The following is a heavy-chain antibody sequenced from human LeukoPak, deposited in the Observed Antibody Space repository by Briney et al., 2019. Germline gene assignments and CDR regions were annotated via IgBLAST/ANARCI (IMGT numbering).Heavy chain of an antibody. V-gene: IGHV3-23*01. J-gene: IGHJ5*02. Sequence: GGTLRLSCAASGFTFSSYGMNWVRQAPGKGLEWASAIGGSGGSTYYADSVKGRFTISRDNSKNTLYLQMNSLRAEDMAVYYCAKTQAAVGKAWFDPWGQGTLVTVSS. CDR1: GFTFSSYG. D-gene: IGHD6-13*01. CDR3: AKTQAAVGKAWFDP. CDR2: IGGSGGST.